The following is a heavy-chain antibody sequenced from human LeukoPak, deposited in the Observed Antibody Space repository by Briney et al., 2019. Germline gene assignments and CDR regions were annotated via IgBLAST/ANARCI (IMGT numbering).Heavy chain of an antibody. J-gene: IGHJ4*02. V-gene: IGHV4-38-2*01. CDR1: GYSISSGYY. CDR2: IYHSGST. D-gene: IGHD6-19*01. Sequence: PSETLSLTCGVSGYSISSGYYWGWIRQPPGKGLEWIGSIYHSGSTHYNPSLKSRVTISVDTSKNQFSLKLSSVTAADTAVYYCASRARYGIAVAGTGPSFDYWGQGTLVTVSS. CDR3: ASRARYGIAVAGTGPSFDY.